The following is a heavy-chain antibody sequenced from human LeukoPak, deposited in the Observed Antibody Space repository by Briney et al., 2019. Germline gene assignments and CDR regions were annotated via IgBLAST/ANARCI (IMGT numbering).Heavy chain of an antibody. CDR1: GYTFTSYG. D-gene: IGHD5-12*01. V-gene: IGHV1-69*13. CDR2: IIPIFGTA. Sequence: SVKVSCKASGYTFTSYGISWVRQAPGQGLEWMGGIIPIFGTANYAQKFQGRVTITADESTSTAYMELSSLRSEDTAVYYCARGRGGRQWLGYYFDYWGQGTLVTVSS. CDR3: ARGRGGRQWLGYYFDY. J-gene: IGHJ4*02.